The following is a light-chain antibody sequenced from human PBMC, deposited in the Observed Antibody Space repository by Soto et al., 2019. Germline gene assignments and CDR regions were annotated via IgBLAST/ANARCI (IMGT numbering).Light chain of an antibody. Sequence: SALTQPPSASGSPGQSVTISCTGTSSDVGGYNYVSWYQQHPGKAPKLMIYDVSKRPSGVPDRFSGSKSGNTASLTVSGLQAEDEADYYCSSYAGSNNLVFGTGTKVTVL. V-gene: IGLV2-8*01. CDR1: SSDVGGYNY. CDR3: SSYAGSNNLV. CDR2: DVS. J-gene: IGLJ1*01.